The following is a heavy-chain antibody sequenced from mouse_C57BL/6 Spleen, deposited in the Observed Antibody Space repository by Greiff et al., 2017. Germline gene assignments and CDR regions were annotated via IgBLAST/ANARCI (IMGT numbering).Heavy chain of an antibody. J-gene: IGHJ3*01. CDR3: ARSTAQAPAWFAY. CDR2: IDPSDSET. CDR1: GYTFTSYW. D-gene: IGHD3-2*02. V-gene: IGHV1-52*01. Sequence: QVQLQQPGDELVRPGSSVKLSCKASGYTFTSYWMHWVKQRSIQGLEWIGNIDPSDSETHYNQKFKDKATLTVDKSYSTAYMQLSSLTSEDSAVYYCARSTAQAPAWFAYWGQGTLVTVSA.